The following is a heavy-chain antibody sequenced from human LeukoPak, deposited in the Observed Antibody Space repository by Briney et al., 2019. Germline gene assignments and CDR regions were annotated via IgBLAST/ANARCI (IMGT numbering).Heavy chain of an antibody. V-gene: IGHV4-39*07. Sequence: SETLSLTCTASGGSISTPKYFWDWLRQSPGKGPEWIGGIFYVGSTHYSPSLKSRVSISIDTSKNQFSLKLTSLTAADTAIYYCARGGGGANSEGIDSWGRGILVTVSS. CDR2: IFYVGST. D-gene: IGHD1-26*01. J-gene: IGHJ4*02. CDR1: GGSISTPKYF. CDR3: ARGGGGANSEGIDS.